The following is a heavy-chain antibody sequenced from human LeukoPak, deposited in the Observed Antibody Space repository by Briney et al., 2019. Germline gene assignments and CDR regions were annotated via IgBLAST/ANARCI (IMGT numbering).Heavy chain of an antibody. CDR3: ARVDNSGYGKFDP. D-gene: IGHD5-12*01. J-gene: IGHJ5*02. CDR2: IYYSGST. Sequence: SQTLSLTCTVSGGSISSGDYYWSWIRQHPGKGLEWIGYIYYSGSTYYNPSLKSRVTISVDTSKNQFSLKLNSVTAADTAVYYCARVDNSGYGKFDPWGQGTLVTVSS. V-gene: IGHV4-31*03. CDR1: GGSISSGDYY.